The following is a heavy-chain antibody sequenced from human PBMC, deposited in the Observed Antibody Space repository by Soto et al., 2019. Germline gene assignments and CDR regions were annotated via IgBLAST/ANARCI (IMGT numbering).Heavy chain of an antibody. CDR2: ISGSGGST. CDR1: GFTFSSYA. D-gene: IGHD2-2*01. V-gene: IGHV3-23*01. J-gene: IGHJ4*02. Sequence: PGGSLRLSCAASGFTFSSYAMSWVRQAPGKGLEWVSAISGSGGSTYYADSVKGRFTISRDNSKNTLYLQMDSLRAEDTAVYYCAKDHIVVVPAATMFDYWGQGTLVTVSS. CDR3: AKDHIVVVPAATMFDY.